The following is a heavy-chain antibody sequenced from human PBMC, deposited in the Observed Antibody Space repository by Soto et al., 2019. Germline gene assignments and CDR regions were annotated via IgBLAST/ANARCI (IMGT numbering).Heavy chain of an antibody. D-gene: IGHD3-22*01. CDR3: ARCQATQWLLLRRDGAFDI. Sequence: PSETQSLTCTVSGGSISSGDYYWSWIRQPPGKGLEWIGYIYYSGGTYYNPSLKSRVTISVDTSKNQFSLKLSSVTAADTAVYYCARCQATQWLLLRRDGAFDIWGQGTMVTVSS. J-gene: IGHJ3*02. CDR1: GGSISSGDYY. CDR2: IYYSGGT. V-gene: IGHV4-30-4*01.